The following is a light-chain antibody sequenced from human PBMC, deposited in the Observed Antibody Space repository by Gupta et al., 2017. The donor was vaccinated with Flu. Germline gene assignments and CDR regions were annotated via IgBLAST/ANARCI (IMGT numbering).Light chain of an antibody. CDR1: SSNIGKND. J-gene: IGLJ3*02. V-gene: IGLV1-47*01. Sequence: RVTIPFSGSSSNIGKNDVYWYQKLPGTAPKVLIYMNNQPPSGVPDRFSGSKSGTSSSLAISGLRSEDEADYYCAAWNYSLVEVFGGGTKLTVL. CDR2: MNN. CDR3: AAWNYSLVEV.